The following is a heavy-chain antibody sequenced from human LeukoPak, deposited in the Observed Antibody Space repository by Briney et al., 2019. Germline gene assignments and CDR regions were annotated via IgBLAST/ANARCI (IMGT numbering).Heavy chain of an antibody. J-gene: IGHJ4*02. CDR1: GFTFSSYG. CDR2: IWYDGSNK. V-gene: IGHV3-33*01. Sequence: GGSLRLSCAASGFTFSSYGMHWVRQAPGKGLEWVAVIWYDGSNKYYADSVKGRFTISRDNSKNTLYLQMNSLRAEDTAVYYCARDPLSTWTFDYWGQGTLVTVSS. CDR3: ARDPLSTWTFDY. D-gene: IGHD3/OR15-3a*01.